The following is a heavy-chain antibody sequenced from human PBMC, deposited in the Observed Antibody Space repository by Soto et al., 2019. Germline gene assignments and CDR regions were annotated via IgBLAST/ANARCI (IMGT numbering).Heavy chain of an antibody. CDR1: GGSISSGGYY. CDR2: IYYSGST. CDR3: ARGPRGYSYGEDYYYGMDV. V-gene: IGHV4-31*03. J-gene: IGHJ6*02. Sequence: PSETLSLTCTVSGGSISSGGYYWSWIRQHPGKGLEWIGCIYYSGSTYYNPSLKSRVTISVDTSKNQFSLKLSSVTAADTAVYYCARGPRGYSYGEDYYYGMDVWGQGTTVTVSS. D-gene: IGHD5-18*01.